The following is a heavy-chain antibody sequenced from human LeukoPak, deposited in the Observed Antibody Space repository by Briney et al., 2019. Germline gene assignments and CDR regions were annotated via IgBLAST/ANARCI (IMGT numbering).Heavy chain of an antibody. D-gene: IGHD3-22*01. Sequence: GGSLRLSCAASGFTFSSYEMNWVRQAPGKGLEWVSYISSSGSTIYYADSVKGRFTISRDNSKNTLYLQMNSLRAEDTAVFYCAKGYPYYYDSSADFDYWGQGTLVTVSS. CDR2: ISSSGSTI. CDR3: AKGYPYYYDSSADFDY. J-gene: IGHJ4*02. V-gene: IGHV3-48*03. CDR1: GFTFSSYE.